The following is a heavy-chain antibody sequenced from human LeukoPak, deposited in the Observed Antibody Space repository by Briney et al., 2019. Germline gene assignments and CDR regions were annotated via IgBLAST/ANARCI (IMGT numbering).Heavy chain of an antibody. CDR3: ARRVGDVYNTAYFDY. CDR1: GYSFTSYW. Sequence: GESLKISCKGSGYSFTSYWIGWVRQVPGKGLEWMGIIYPGGSDNRDSPSLQGQVTLSDNKFINPAYLPKSRLKASAPALSLCARRVGDVYNTAYFDYCGQGTLVTVSS. V-gene: IGHV5-51*01. D-gene: IGHD5-24*01. CDR2: IYPGGSDN. J-gene: IGHJ4*02.